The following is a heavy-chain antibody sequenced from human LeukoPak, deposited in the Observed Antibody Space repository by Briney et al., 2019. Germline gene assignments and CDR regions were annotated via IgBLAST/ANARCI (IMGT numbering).Heavy chain of an antibody. D-gene: IGHD1-26*01. Sequence: PGGSLRLSCAASGSTFSSYGMHWVRQAPGKGLEWVAVISYDGSNKYYADSVKGRFTISRDNSKNTLYLQMNSLRAEDTAVYYCAKGGLVGATTGWGQGTLVTVSS. CDR2: ISYDGSNK. V-gene: IGHV3-30*18. CDR1: GSTFSSYG. CDR3: AKGGLVGATTG. J-gene: IGHJ4*02.